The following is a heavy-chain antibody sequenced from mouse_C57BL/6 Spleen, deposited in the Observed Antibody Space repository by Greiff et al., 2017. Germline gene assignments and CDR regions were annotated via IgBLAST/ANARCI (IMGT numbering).Heavy chain of an antibody. J-gene: IGHJ3*01. Sequence: EVQLQQSGPELVKPGASVKMSCKASGYTFTDYNMHWVKQSHGKSLEWIGYINPNNGGTSYNQKFKGQATLTVNKSSRPTYMELRSLTSEDSAVYYCAETPDYYGSSYDWFAYWGKGTLVTVSA. CDR3: AETPDYYGSSYDWFAY. CDR1: GYTFTDYN. CDR2: INPNNGGT. V-gene: IGHV1-22*01. D-gene: IGHD1-1*01.